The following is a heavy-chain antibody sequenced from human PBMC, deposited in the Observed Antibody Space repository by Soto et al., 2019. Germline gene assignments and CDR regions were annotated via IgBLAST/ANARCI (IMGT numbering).Heavy chain of an antibody. Sequence: EVQLVESGGGLVKPGGSLRLSCAASGFTFSNAWMSWVRQAPGKGLEWVGRIKSKTDGGTTDYAAPVKGRFTISRDDSKNTLYLQMNSLKTEDIAVYYCTTELGYCSSTSCYPYWYFDLWGRGTLVTVSS. J-gene: IGHJ2*01. CDR1: GFTFSNAW. CDR2: IKSKTDGGTT. D-gene: IGHD2-2*01. CDR3: TTELGYCSSTSCYPYWYFDL. V-gene: IGHV3-15*01.